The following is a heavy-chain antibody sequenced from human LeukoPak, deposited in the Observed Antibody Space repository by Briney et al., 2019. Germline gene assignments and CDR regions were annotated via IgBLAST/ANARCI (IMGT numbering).Heavy chain of an antibody. V-gene: IGHV4-34*01. CDR2: INHSGST. Sequence: SETLSLTCAVYGGSFSGYYWSWIRRPPGKGLEWIGEINHSGSTNYNPSLKSRVTISVDTSKNQFSLKLSSVTAADTAVYYCARSTPDYDILTGYKYDYWGQGTLVTVSS. CDR1: GGSFSGYY. J-gene: IGHJ4*02. D-gene: IGHD3-9*01. CDR3: ARSTPDYDILTGYKYDY.